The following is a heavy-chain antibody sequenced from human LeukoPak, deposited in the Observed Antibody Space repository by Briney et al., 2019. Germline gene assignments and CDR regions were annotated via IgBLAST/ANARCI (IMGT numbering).Heavy chain of an antibody. J-gene: IGHJ4*02. V-gene: IGHV1-69*13. CDR1: GGTFSSYA. D-gene: IGHD3-10*01. CDR2: IIPIFGTA. Sequence: SVKVSCKASGGTFSSYAISWVRQAPGQGLEWMGGIIPIFGTANYAQKFQGRVTITADESTSTAYMELSSLRSEDTAVYYCARDPTAIWFGESKPMYYFDYWGQGTLVTVSS. CDR3: ARDPTAIWFGESKPMYYFDY.